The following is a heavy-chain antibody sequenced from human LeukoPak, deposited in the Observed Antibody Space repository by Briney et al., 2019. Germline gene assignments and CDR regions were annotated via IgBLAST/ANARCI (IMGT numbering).Heavy chain of an antibody. Sequence: ASVKVSCKASGGTFISYAISWVRQAPGQGLEWMGGIIPIFGTANYAQKFQGRVTITADESTSTAYMELSSLRSEDTAVYYCASGEMATIARFDYWGQGTLVTVSS. V-gene: IGHV1-69*13. CDR3: ASGEMATIARFDY. CDR1: GGTFISYA. D-gene: IGHD5-24*01. J-gene: IGHJ4*02. CDR2: IIPIFGTA.